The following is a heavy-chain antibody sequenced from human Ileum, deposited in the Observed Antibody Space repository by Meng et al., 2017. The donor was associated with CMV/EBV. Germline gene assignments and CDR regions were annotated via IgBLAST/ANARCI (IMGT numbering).Heavy chain of an antibody. J-gene: IGHJ4*02. CDR1: WFPSCAYG. CDR3: ARGRGDAYNSYFDF. D-gene: IGHD5-24*01. Sequence: ASWFPSCAYGMNWVAQAPGKGLEWVSSISTSRNYIYYEDSVKGRFTISRDNAENSLSLQMNSLGGEDTAVYYCARGRGDAYNSYFDFWGQGALVTVSS. V-gene: IGHV3-21*01. CDR2: ISTSRNYI.